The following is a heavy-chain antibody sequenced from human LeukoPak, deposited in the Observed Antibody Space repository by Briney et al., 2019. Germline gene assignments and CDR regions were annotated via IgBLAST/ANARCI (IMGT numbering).Heavy chain of an antibody. D-gene: IGHD4-17*01. V-gene: IGHV3-11*04. CDR2: ISSSAATT. Sequence: PGGSLRLSCVTSGFRFSDYYMMWIRQAPGKGPEWVAHISSSAATTLYADSVKGRFTVSRDNAKNSLYLEMTSLRAEDTAVYYCARDRGSPVTTVGYWGQGTLVTVSS. CDR1: GFRFSDYY. J-gene: IGHJ4*02. CDR3: ARDRGSPVTTVGY.